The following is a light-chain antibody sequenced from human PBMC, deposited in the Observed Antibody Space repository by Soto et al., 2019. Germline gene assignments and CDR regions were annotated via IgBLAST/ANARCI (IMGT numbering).Light chain of an antibody. CDR2: EVS. V-gene: IGLV2-14*02. CDR3: SSYTSSSTLA. J-gene: IGLJ2*01. Sequence: QSALTQPASVSGSPGQSITISCTGTRSDVGSYNLVSWYQQHPGKAPKLMISEVSRRPSGVSNRFSGSKSGNTASLTISGLQAEDEADYYCSSYTSSSTLAFGGGTKLTVL. CDR1: RSDVGSYNL.